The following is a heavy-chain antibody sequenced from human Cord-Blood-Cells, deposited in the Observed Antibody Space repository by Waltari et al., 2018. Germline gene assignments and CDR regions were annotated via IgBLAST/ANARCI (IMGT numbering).Heavy chain of an antibody. D-gene: IGHD6-13*01. CDR2: ISWNSGRI. V-gene: IGHV3-9*01. CDR3: ANQQLVLYYFDY. CDR1: GFTFDDYA. J-gene: IGHJ4*02. Sequence: EVQLVESGGGLVQPGRSLRLSCAASGFTFDDYAMHWVRQAPGKGLEWVSGISWNSGRIGYADPGKGRFTISRDNAKNSLYLQMNSLRAEDTALYYCANQQLVLYYFDYWGQGTLVTVSS.